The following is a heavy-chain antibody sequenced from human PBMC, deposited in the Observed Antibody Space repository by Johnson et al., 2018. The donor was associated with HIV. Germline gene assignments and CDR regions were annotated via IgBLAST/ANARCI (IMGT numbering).Heavy chain of an antibody. D-gene: IGHD6-13*01. J-gene: IGHJ3*02. CDR3: ADNLQQLATKDAFDS. Sequence: MQLVESGGGLVQPGGSLGLSCAASGFNVSTSYMNWVRQAPGKGLEWVANIKEDGSEKKYVDSVKGRFTISRDNSKNTLYLQMNSLRAEDTAVYYCADNLQQLATKDAFDSWGQGTMVTVSS. V-gene: IGHV3-7*01. CDR1: GFNVSTSY. CDR2: IKEDGSEK.